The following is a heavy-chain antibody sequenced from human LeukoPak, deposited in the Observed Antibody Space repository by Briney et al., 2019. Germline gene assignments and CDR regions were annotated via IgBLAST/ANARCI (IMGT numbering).Heavy chain of an antibody. CDR2: FDPEDGET. CDR1: GYTLTELS. D-gene: IGHD3-22*01. CDR3: ATPPYECDAFDI. V-gene: IGHV1-24*01. J-gene: IGHJ3*02. Sequence: EASVKVSCKVSGYTLTELSIHWVRQAPGKGLEWMGGFDPEDGETIYAQKFQGRVTMTEDTSTDTAYMELSSLKSEDTAVDYCATPPYECDAFDIWGQGTMATVSS.